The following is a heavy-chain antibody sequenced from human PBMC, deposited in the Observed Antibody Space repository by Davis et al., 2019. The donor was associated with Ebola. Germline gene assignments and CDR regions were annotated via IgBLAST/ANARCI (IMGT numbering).Heavy chain of an antibody. CDR1: GGTFSSYA. V-gene: IGHV1-69*04. CDR2: IIPILGIA. CDR3: AREVRMRWFDP. D-gene: IGHD2-8*01. Sequence: SVKVSCKASGGTFSSYAISWVRQAPGQGLEWMGRIIPILGIANYAQKFQGRVTITADKSTSTAYMELSSLRSEDTAVYYCAREVRMRWFDPWGQGTLVTVSS. J-gene: IGHJ5*02.